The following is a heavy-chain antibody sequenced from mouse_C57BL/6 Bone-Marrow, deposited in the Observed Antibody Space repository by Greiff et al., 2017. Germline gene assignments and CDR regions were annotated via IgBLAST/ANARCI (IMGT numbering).Heavy chain of an antibody. CDR2: VYPYNGGT. CDR3: ARGGYYGSSFYWYFDV. D-gene: IGHD1-1*01. J-gene: IGHJ1*03. Sequence: VQLQQSGPVLVKPGPSVKISCKASGFTFTDYYMHWVKQSHGKSLEWIGLVYPYNGGTSYNQKFKGTATLTVDTSSSTAYMELNSLTSEDSAVYYCARGGYYGSSFYWYFDVWGTGTTVTVSS. V-gene: IGHV1-36*01. CDR1: GFTFTDYY.